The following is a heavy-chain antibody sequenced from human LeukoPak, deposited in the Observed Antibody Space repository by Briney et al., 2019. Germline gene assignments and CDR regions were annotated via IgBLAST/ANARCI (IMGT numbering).Heavy chain of an antibody. CDR2: ISTKGGST. V-gene: IGHV3-64*02. D-gene: IGHD6-25*01. J-gene: IGHJ4*02. CDR3: ARDRSGAFDY. Sequence: GGSLRLSCAASGFIFSNYAMYWVRQAPGRGLESVAAISTKGGSTSYADSVKGRITISRDDSKNTLYLQMGSLTTDDMGVYFCARDRSGAFDYWGQGTLVTVSS. CDR1: GFIFSNYA.